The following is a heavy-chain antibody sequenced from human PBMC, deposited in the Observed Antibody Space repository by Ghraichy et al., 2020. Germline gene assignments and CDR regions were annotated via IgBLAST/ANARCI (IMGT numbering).Heavy chain of an antibody. Sequence: GGSLRLSCAASGFTFSDYNMNWVRQAPGKGLEWVSFICYSSSYIYYADSVKRLFIISRDNAKKSLYPHISSLRHEDTAVYYCVLMGSTSRSHAFDIWGQGTMVTVSS. CDR2: ICYSSSYI. CDR1: GFTFSDYN. J-gene: IGHJ3*02. D-gene: IGHD2-8*01. CDR3: VLMGSTSRSHAFDI. V-gene: IGHV3-21*01.